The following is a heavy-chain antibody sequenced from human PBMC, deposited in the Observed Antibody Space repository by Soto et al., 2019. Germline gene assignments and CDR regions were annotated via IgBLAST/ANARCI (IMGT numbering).Heavy chain of an antibody. J-gene: IGHJ5*02. V-gene: IGHV6-1*01. Sequence: PSQTLSLTCAISGDSVSSNSVAWNWIRQSPSRGLEWLGRTYYRSKWYNDYALSVKSRITINPDTSKNQFSLQLNSVTPEDTAVYYCASDPTVVAGTWWFDPWGQGTLVTVSS. D-gene: IGHD6-19*01. CDR3: ASDPTVVAGTWWFDP. CDR2: TYYRSKWYN. CDR1: GDSVSSNSVA.